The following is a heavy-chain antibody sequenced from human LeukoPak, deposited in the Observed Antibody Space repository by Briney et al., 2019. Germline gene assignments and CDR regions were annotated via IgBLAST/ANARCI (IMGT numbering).Heavy chain of an antibody. Sequence: GGSLRLSCAASGFTFSSYAMTWVRQAPGKGLEWVSGISISGASTYYADSVKGRFTISRDNSKNTLYLQMNSLRAEDTAVYYCAKVIDSYGQGDIWGQGTMVTVSS. J-gene: IGHJ3*02. CDR2: ISISGAST. CDR1: GFTFSSYA. D-gene: IGHD5-18*01. CDR3: AKVIDSYGQGDI. V-gene: IGHV3-23*01.